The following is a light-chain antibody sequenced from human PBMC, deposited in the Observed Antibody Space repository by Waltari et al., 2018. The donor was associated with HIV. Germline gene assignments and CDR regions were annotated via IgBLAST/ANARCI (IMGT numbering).Light chain of an antibody. V-gene: IGLV2-8*01. CDR2: EVN. CDR3: NSYGGNFNFT. Sequence: QSALTQPPSASWPPGQSVTISCTGISRHPAAYNYAPWYQQHPGKAPKLVIYEVNKRPSGVPDRCSGSKSGNTASLTVSGLQAEDEAEYYCNSYGGNFNFTFGGGTKLTVL. J-gene: IGLJ2*01. CDR1: SRHPAAYNY.